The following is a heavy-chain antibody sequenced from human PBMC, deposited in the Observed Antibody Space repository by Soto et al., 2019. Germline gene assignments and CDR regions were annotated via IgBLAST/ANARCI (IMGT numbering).Heavy chain of an antibody. Sequence: QVQLQESGSGLVKPSQTLSLTCAVSGKSISSGGYSRNWIRQSPGKGLEWIGNIYQSGTTDYNPSLKSRVTISVDRSKNQFSLKLSSVTAADTAVYYCARDNRSGYYFDSWGQGTLVTVSS. V-gene: IGHV4-30-2*06. CDR2: IYQSGTT. J-gene: IGHJ4*02. D-gene: IGHD3-22*01. CDR1: GKSISSGGYS. CDR3: ARDNRSGYYFDS.